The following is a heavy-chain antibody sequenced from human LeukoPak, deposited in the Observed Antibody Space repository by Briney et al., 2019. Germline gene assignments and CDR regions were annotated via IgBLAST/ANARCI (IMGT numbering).Heavy chain of an antibody. CDR1: GGSVSSGISY. CDR3: ARHGRPVRGYFDY. V-gene: IGHV4-61*01. CDR2: ISDSGGS. Sequence: NPSETLSLTCSVSGGSVSSGISYWSWIRQPPGEGLEWIAYISDSGGSDYNPSLRGRVTISLDTSKNQFSLRLTSVTAADTAVYYCARHGRPVRGYFDYWGQGTLVTVSS. J-gene: IGHJ4*02. D-gene: IGHD1-1*01.